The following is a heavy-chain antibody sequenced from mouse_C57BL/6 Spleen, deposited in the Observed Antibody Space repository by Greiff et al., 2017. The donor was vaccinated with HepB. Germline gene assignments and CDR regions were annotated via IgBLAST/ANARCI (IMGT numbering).Heavy chain of an antibody. J-gene: IGHJ2*01. CDR2: IYPGDGDT. Sequence: LVESGAELVKPGASVKISCKASGYAFSSYWMNWVKQRPGKGLEWIGQIYPGDGDTNYNGKFKGKATLTADKSSSTAYMQLSSLTSEDSAVYFCAIGTGSYFDYWGQGTTLTVSS. V-gene: IGHV1-80*01. CDR1: GYAFSSYW. CDR3: AIGTGSYFDY. D-gene: IGHD4-1*01.